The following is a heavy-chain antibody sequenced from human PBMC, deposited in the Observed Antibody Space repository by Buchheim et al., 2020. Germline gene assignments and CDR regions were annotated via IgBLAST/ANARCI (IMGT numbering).Heavy chain of an antibody. CDR1: GGSISSSPYC. V-gene: IGHV4-39*01. J-gene: IGHJ5*02. CDR3: ARRDDDYWFDP. CDR2: VYYSGST. D-gene: IGHD4-17*01. Sequence: QLQLQESGPGLVKPSETLSLTCTVSGGSISSSPYCWGWIRQPPGKGLEWIGSVYYSGSTDYNPSLKSRVTISVDTSKNQFSLKLSSVTAADAAVYYCARRDDDYWFDPWGQGTL.